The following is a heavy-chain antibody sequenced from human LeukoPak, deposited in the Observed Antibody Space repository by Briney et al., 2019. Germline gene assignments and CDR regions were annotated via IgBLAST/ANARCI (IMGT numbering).Heavy chain of an antibody. V-gene: IGHV3-74*01. Sequence: PGGSLRLSCAASGFTFSSYWMHWVRQAPGKGLVWVSRINSDGSSTSYADSVKGRFTISRDNAKNTLYLQMNSLRAEDTAVYYCARDRSPYYYYDSRTNWFDPWGQGTLVTVSS. CDR3: ARDRSPYYYYDSRTNWFDP. J-gene: IGHJ5*02. CDR2: INSDGSST. D-gene: IGHD3-22*01. CDR1: GFTFSSYW.